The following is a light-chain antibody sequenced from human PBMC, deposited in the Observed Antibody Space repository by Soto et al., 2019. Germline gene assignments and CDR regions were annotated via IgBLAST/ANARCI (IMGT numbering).Light chain of an antibody. Sequence: QSALTQPASVSGSHGQSIAISCTGTSSDVGSYNSVSWYQQFPGKAPKLILYAVTNRPSGVSNRFSGSKSGNTASLTISGLQAEDEADYFCSSYTTSATLVFGVGTQLTVL. CDR1: SSDVGSYNS. CDR3: SSYTTSATLV. CDR2: AVT. J-gene: IGLJ2*01. V-gene: IGLV2-14*01.